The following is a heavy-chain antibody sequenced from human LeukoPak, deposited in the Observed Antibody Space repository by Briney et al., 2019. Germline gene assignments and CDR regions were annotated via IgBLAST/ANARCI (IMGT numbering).Heavy chain of an antibody. J-gene: IGHJ3*02. D-gene: IGHD3-16*02. CDR2: ISHDGKND. CDR3: ARGGDYVWGSYRYTGDAFDI. V-gene: IGHV3-30*03. CDR1: GFSFSIYG. Sequence: GGSLRLSCAASGFSFSIYGMHWVRQAPGKGLEWVAVISHDGKNDYFADSVKGRFTISRDNSKNTLYLQMNSLRAEDTAVYYCARGGDYVWGSYRYTGDAFDIWGQGTMVTVSS.